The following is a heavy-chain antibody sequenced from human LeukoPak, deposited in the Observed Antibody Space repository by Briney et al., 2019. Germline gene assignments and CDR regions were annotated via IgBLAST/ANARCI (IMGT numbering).Heavy chain of an antibody. CDR2: IKEDGSKK. CDR1: GFTFSSHW. D-gene: IGHD3-3*01. V-gene: IGHV3-7*03. J-gene: IGHJ3*02. Sequence: PGGSLRLSCAASGFTFSSHWMTWVRQAPGKGLEWVANIKEDGSKKNYVDSVKGRFTISRDNSKNTLYLQMNSLRAEDTAVYYCAKSPGSRITIFGVVISDAFDIWGQGTMVTVSS. CDR3: AKSPGSRITIFGVVISDAFDI.